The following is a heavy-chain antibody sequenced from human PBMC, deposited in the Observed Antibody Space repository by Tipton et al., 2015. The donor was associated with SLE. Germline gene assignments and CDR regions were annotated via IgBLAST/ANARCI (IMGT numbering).Heavy chain of an antibody. CDR1: GYTFTAGYF. CDR3: ARGLTSQPYFYAMDV. Sequence: QLVQSGPEVKKPGASVKISCKTSGYTFTAGYFIHWVRQAPGQGLEWMGWITPKTGGTNYAQKFQGRVTMTRDASISTAYMELRRLRSDDTAVYYCARGLTSQPYFYAMDVWGQGTTVTVS. J-gene: IGHJ6*02. V-gene: IGHV1-2*02. D-gene: IGHD2-2*01. CDR2: ITPKTGGT.